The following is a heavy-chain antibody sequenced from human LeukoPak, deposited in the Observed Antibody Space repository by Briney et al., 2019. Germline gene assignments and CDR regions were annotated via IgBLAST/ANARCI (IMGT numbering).Heavy chain of an antibody. Sequence: ASMKVSCKASGYTFTGYYMHWVRQAPGQGLEWMGWINPNSGGTNYAQKFQGRVTMTRDTSISTAYMELSRLRSDDTAVYYCARGSGITMIVVVITKYYYGMDVWGQGTTVTVSS. CDR2: INPNSGGT. D-gene: IGHD3-22*01. J-gene: IGHJ6*02. CDR3: ARGSGITMIVVVITKYYYGMDV. V-gene: IGHV1-2*02. CDR1: GYTFTGYY.